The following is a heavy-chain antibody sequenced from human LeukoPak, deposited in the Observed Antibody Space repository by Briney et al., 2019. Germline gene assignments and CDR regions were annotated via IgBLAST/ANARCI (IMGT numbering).Heavy chain of an antibody. D-gene: IGHD2-21*01. V-gene: IGHV3-53*01. CDR1: GFTVSSNY. J-gene: IGHJ4*02. Sequence: PRGSLRLSCAASGFTVSSNYMSWVRQAPGKGLEWVSVIYSGGSTYYADSVKGRFTISRDNSKNTLYLQMNSLRAEDAAVYFCAKAPVTSCRGAYCYPFDSWGQGTLVTVSS. CDR3: AKAPVTSCRGAYCYPFDS. CDR2: IYSGGST.